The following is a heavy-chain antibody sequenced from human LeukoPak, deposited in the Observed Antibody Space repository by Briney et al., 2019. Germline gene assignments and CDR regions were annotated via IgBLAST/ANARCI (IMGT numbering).Heavy chain of an antibody. CDR2: INGNSGDT. CDR1: GGTFSIYA. J-gene: IGHJ4*02. Sequence: ASVKVSCTASGGTFSIYAISWVRQAPGQGLEWMGWINGNSGDTNYAQKFQDRVTVTRDTSISTTYMELSRLRIDDTAVYHCARDFRWGPDFWGQGTLVTVSS. V-gene: IGHV1-2*02. D-gene: IGHD2-21*02. CDR3: ARDFRWGPDF.